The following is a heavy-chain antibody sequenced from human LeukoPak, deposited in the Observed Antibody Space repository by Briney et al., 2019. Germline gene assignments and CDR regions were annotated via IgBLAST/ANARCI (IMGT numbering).Heavy chain of an antibody. Sequence: GGSLRLSCEASGFTFSRSSMNWVRQAPGRGLEWISSITSDSTKTYYADSVKGRFTISRDNAKNSLYLQMNSLRPEDTALYYCATIKTSEAAFDIWVQGTMVTVSS. D-gene: IGHD2-21*01. CDR1: GFTFSRSS. CDR2: ITSDSTKT. J-gene: IGHJ3*02. CDR3: ATIKTSEAAFDI. V-gene: IGHV3-21*01.